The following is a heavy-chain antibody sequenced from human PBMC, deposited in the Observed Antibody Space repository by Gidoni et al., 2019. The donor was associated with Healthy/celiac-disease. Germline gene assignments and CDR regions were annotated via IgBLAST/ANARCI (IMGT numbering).Heavy chain of an antibody. D-gene: IGHD3-3*01. CDR3: AKDRAIFGVVHDAFDI. V-gene: IGHV3-23*01. CDR1: GFTFSSYA. Sequence: EVQLLESGGGLVQPGGSLRLSCAASGFTFSSYAMSWVRQAPGKGLEWVSASSDSGGSSYYADSVKDRFTISRDNSKNTLYLQMNSLRAEDTAVYYCAKDRAIFGVVHDAFDIWGQGTMVTVSS. J-gene: IGHJ3*02. CDR2: SSDSGGSS.